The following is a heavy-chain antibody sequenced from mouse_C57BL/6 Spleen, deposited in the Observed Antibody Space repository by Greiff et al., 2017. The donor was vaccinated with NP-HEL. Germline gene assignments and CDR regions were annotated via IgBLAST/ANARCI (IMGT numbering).Heavy chain of an antibody. J-gene: IGHJ3*01. V-gene: IGHV1-7*01. CDR2: INPSSGYT. CDR1: GYTFTSYW. Sequence: QVQLKQSGAELAKPGASVKLSCKASGYTFTSYWMHWVKQRPGQGLEWIGYINPSSGYTKYNQKFKDKATLTADKSSSTAYMRLSSLTYEDSAVYYCARYTSTNPEAWFAYWGQGTLVTVSA. D-gene: IGHD2-1*01. CDR3: ARYTSTNPEAWFAY.